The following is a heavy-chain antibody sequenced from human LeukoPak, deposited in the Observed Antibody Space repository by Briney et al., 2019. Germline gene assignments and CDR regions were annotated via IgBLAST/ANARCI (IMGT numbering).Heavy chain of an antibody. J-gene: IGHJ3*02. CDR3: ARHLRGTSTAFDI. V-gene: IGHV4-4*09. Sequence: SETLSLTCTVSGASVRSHYWTWIRQPPGKGLEWIGYIYTSGNTNYNPSLKNRVTISVDTSKNQFSLKLSSVTAADAAVYYCARHLRGTSTAFDIWGQGTMVTVSS. CDR2: IYTSGNT. CDR1: GASVRSHY. D-gene: IGHD3-10*01.